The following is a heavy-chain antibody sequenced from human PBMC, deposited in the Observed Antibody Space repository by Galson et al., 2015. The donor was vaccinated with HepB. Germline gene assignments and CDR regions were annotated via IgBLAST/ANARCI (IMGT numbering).Heavy chain of an antibody. Sequence: SLRLSCAVSGFTFRTYWMTWVRQAPGKGLEWVGNIKQDGSETYYVGSLRGRFTISRDNAKNSLYLQINSLRAEDTAIYYCAKVYRLLMGDFDYWGQGTLVTVSS. CDR1: GFTFRTYW. CDR3: AKVYRLLMGDFDY. J-gene: IGHJ4*02. V-gene: IGHV3-7*05. D-gene: IGHD5-12*01. CDR2: IKQDGSET.